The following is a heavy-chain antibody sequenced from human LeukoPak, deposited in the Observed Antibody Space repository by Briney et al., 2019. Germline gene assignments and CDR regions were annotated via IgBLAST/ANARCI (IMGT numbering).Heavy chain of an antibody. V-gene: IGHV7-4-1*02. CDR3: ARDSNDDYGEIIDY. D-gene: IGHD4-17*01. CDR2: INTNTGNP. J-gene: IGHJ4*02. CDR1: GYTFTSYA. Sequence: ASVKVSCKASGYTFTSYAMNWVRQAPGQGLEWMGWINTNTGNPTYAQGFTGRFVFSLDTSVSPAYLQISSLKAEDTAVYYCARDSNDDYGEIIDYWGQGTLVTVSS.